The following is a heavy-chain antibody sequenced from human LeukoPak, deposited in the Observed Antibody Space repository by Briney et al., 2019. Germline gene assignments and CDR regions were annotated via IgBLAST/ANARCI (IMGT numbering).Heavy chain of an antibody. CDR2: ISSSSSTI. Sequence: GGSLRLSCAASGFTFSSYSMNWVRQAPGKGLEWVSYISSSSSTIFYADSVKGRFTISRDNAKNSLYLQMNSLRAEDTAVYYCAFCWGVWVVWGGGYWGQGTLVTVSS. CDR3: AFCWGVWVVWGGGY. D-gene: IGHD3-16*01. CDR1: GFTFSSYS. J-gene: IGHJ4*02. V-gene: IGHV3-48*04.